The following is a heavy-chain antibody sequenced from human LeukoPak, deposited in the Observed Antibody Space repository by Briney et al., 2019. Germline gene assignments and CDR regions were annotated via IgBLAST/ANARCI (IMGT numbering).Heavy chain of an antibody. Sequence: GGSLRLSCAASGFTVSSNYMSWVRQAPGKGLEWVSVIYSGGSTYYADSVKGRFTISRDNSKNTLYLQMNSLRAEDTAVFYCAKWRFGEYYFDYWGQGTLVTVSS. CDR1: GFTVSSNY. V-gene: IGHV3-53*01. CDR3: AKWRFGEYYFDY. J-gene: IGHJ4*02. D-gene: IGHD3-10*01. CDR2: IYSGGST.